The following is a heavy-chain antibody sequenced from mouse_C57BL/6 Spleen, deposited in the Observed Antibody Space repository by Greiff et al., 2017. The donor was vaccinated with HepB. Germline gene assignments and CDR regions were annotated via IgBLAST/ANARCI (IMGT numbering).Heavy chain of an antibody. J-gene: IGHJ3*01. CDR2: IWWDDDK. CDR3: ARGTLAGSSPWFAY. Sequence: QVTLKVSGPGILQPSQTLSLTCSFSGFSLSTFGMGVGWIRQPSGKGLEWLAHIWWDDDKYYNPALKSRLTISKDNSKNQVFLKIANVDTADTATYYCARGTLAGSSPWFAYWGQGTLVTVSA. V-gene: IGHV8-8*01. CDR1: GFSLSTFGMG. D-gene: IGHD1-1*01.